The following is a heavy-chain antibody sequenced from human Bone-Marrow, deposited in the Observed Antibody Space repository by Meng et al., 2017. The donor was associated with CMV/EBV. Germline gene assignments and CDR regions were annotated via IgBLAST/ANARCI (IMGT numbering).Heavy chain of an antibody. CDR3: AHRSGGRSVKKWFDP. D-gene: IGHD6-25*01. V-gene: IGHV2-5*01. J-gene: IGHJ5*02. CDR2: IYWNDDK. Sequence: SGPTLVTRTQTLSMFCTFSGFSLSTSGVGVGWIRQPPGKALEWLALIYWNDDKRYSPSLKSRLTITKDTSKNQVFLTMTNMDPVDTATYYCAHRSGGRSVKKWFDPWGQGTLVTVSS. CDR1: GFSLSTSGVG.